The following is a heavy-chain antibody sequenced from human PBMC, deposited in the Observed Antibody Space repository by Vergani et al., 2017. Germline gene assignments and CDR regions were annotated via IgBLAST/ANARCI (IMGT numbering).Heavy chain of an antibody. Sequence: QVQLVESGGGVVQPGRSLRLSCAASGFTFNQYGMHWVRQAPGKGLEWVAVTWYDGNNKQYADSVKGRFTISRDNSKSTMYLQMNSLRDEDTGVYYCARITMVRGVIPTKDYWGQGTLVTVSS. CDR1: GFTFNQYG. V-gene: IGHV3-33*01. D-gene: IGHD3-10*01. J-gene: IGHJ4*02. CDR3: ARITMVRGVIPTKDY. CDR2: TWYDGNNK.